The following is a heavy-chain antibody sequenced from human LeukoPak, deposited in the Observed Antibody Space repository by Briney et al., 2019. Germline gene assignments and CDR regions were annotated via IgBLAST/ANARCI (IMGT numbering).Heavy chain of an antibody. J-gene: IGHJ4*02. CDR1: GFTFSTYA. V-gene: IGHV3-30-3*01. CDR2: ISYDGSNK. D-gene: IGHD3-9*01. CDR3: AKVPGYDILTGEAPHDY. Sequence: KSGGSLRLSCAASGFTFSTYAMHWVRQAPGKGLEWVAVISYDGSNKYYADSVKGRFTISRDNSKNTLYLQMNSLRAEDTAVYYCAKVPGYDILTGEAPHDYWGQGTLVTVSS.